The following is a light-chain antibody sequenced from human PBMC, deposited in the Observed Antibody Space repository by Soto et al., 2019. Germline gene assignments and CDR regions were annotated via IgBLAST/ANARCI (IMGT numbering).Light chain of an antibody. CDR2: DVS. V-gene: IGLV2-14*01. Sequence: QSALTQPASVSGSAGLSITISCTGASSDVGGYNYVSWYQQQPGKAPKLMIYDVSNRPSGVSNRFSGSKSGNTASLTISGLQAEDEADHYCSSYTSSSTLLYVFGTGTKVTV. CDR1: SSDVGGYNY. J-gene: IGLJ1*01. CDR3: SSYTSSSTLLYV.